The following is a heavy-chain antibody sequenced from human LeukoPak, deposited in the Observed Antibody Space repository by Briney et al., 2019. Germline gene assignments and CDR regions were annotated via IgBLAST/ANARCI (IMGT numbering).Heavy chain of an antibody. CDR2: IPTSGISV. Sequence: PGGSLRLSCAASGFSFSGYYMSWVRQTPGKALEWVSYIPTSGISVQYADSVKGRFTISRDNAKNSLYLQMNSLRAEDTALYYCAKDYCGGDCYSGWYFDLWGRGTLVTVSS. V-gene: IGHV3-11*01. CDR1: GFSFSGYY. D-gene: IGHD2-21*02. CDR3: AKDYCGGDCYSGWYFDL. J-gene: IGHJ2*01.